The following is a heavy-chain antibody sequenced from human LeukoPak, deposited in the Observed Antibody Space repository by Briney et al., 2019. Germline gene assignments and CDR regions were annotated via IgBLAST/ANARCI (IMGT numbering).Heavy chain of an antibody. V-gene: IGHV3-23*01. J-gene: IGHJ6*02. CDR2: ISGSGGST. Sequence: GGSLRLSCAASGFTFSSYAMSWVRQAPGKGLEWVSAISGSGGSTYYADSVKGRFTISRDNSKNTLYLQMNSLRAEDTAVYYCAKDGPDYGDYYYYYGMDVRGQGTTVTVSS. D-gene: IGHD4-17*01. CDR1: GFTFSSYA. CDR3: AKDGPDYGDYYYYYGMDV.